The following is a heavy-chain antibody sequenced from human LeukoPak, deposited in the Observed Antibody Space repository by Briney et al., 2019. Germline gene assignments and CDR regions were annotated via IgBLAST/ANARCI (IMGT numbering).Heavy chain of an antibody. Sequence: GGSLRLSCAASGFTFDDYAMHWVRQAPGKGLEWVSGISWNSGSIGYADSVKGRFTISRDNAKNSLYLQMNSLRAEDTALYYCAKNLAMVLWSDAFDIWGQGTMVTVSS. CDR3: AKNLAMVLWSDAFDI. CDR1: GFTFDDYA. V-gene: IGHV3-9*01. D-gene: IGHD2-8*01. CDR2: ISWNSGSI. J-gene: IGHJ3*02.